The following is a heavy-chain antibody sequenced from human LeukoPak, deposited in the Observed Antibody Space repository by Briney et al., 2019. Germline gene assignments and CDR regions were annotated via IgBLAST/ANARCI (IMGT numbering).Heavy chain of an antibody. V-gene: IGHV4-59*01. CDR2: IYYSGST. CDR1: GGSISSYY. D-gene: IGHD4-17*01. CDR3: ARGGTTPYYYYMDV. J-gene: IGHJ6*03. Sequence: SETLSLTCTVSGGSISSYYWSWLRQPPGKGLEWIGYIYYSGSTNYTPSLKSRVTISVDTSKNQFSLKLSSVTAADTAVYYCARGGTTPYYYYMDVWGKGTTVTVSS.